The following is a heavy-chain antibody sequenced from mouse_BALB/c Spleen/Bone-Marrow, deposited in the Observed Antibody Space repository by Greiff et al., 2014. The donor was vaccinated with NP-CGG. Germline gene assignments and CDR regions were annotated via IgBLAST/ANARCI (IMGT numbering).Heavy chain of an antibody. J-gene: IGHJ4*01. CDR2: ISNGGGST. Sequence: EVQLQQSGGGLVQPGGSLKLSCATSGFTFSDYYMYWVRQTPEKRLEWVAYISNGGGSTYYPDTVKGRFTISRDNAKNTLYLQMSRLKSEDTAMYYCTRPTIYYDYDGYAMDYWGQGPSVTVS. D-gene: IGHD2-4*01. CDR1: GFTFSDYY. CDR3: TRPTIYYDYDGYAMDY. V-gene: IGHV5-12*02.